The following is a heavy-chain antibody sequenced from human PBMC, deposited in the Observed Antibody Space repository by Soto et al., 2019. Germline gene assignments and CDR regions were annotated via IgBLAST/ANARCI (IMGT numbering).Heavy chain of an antibody. J-gene: IGHJ6*01. V-gene: IGHV3-23*01. CDR2: VSAGGDMT. D-gene: IGHD3-10*01. CDR1: GFTFSSYA. Sequence: DVQLLESGGHLVQPGGSLRLSCAASGFTFSSYAMSWVRQAPGKGLEWFSRVSAGGDMTYYSDSVKGRFTISRDNSNNALFLQMNSLRIEDTAXXXXXXXXXGGSGSPASYYYSGLD. CDR3: XXXXXGGSGSPASYYYSGLD.